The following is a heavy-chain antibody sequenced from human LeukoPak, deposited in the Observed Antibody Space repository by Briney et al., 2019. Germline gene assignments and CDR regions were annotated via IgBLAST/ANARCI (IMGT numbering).Heavy chain of an antibody. V-gene: IGHV3-20*04. CDR1: GFTFDDYG. J-gene: IGHJ4*02. CDR3: ARESIIYYDSSGYSDY. D-gene: IGHD3-22*01. Sequence: PGGSLRLSCAASGFTFDDYGMSWVRQAPGKGREWVSGINWDGGGTGYADSVKGRFTISRDNAKNSLYLQMNSLRAEDTALYYCARESIIYYDSSGYSDYWGQGTLVTVSS. CDR2: INWDGGGT.